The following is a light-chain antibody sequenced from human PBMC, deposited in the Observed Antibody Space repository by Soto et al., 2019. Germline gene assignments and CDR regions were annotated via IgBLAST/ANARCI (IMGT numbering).Light chain of an antibody. CDR3: CSYAGSYTWV. V-gene: IGLV2-11*01. CDR2: DVT. CDR1: SSDVGGYNY. Sequence: QSALTQPRSVSGSPGQSVTISCTGTSSDVGGYNYVSWYQQNPDKAPKFMIFDVTKRPSGVPDLFSGSKSGNTASLTISGLQAEDEADYYCCSYAGSYTWVFGGGTKLTVL. J-gene: IGLJ3*02.